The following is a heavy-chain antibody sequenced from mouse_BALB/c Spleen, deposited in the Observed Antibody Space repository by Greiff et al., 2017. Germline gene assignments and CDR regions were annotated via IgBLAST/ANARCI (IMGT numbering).Heavy chain of an antibody. V-gene: IGHV5-6*01. J-gene: IGHJ3*01. D-gene: IGHD2-2*01. Sequence: EVQGVESGGDLVKPGGSLKLSCAASGFTFSSYGMSWVRQTPDKRLEWVATISSGGSYTYYPDSVKGRFTISRDNAKNTLYLQMSSLKSEDTAMYYCASYYGYDGWFAYWGQGTLVTVSA. CDR3: ASYYGYDGWFAY. CDR1: GFTFSSYG. CDR2: ISSGGSYT.